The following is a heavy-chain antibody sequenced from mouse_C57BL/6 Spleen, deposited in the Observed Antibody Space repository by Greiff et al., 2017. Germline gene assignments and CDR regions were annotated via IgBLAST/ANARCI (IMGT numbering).Heavy chain of an antibody. CDR2: ISGDGGNT. Sequence: EVMLVQSGGGLVKPGGSLKLSCAASGFTFSSYTMSWVRQTQEKRLEWVATISGDGGNTCYPDSMKGRFTISRDNAKNTLYLQIGSLRSEDTALYYSARGDDGYGYWGQGTTRTVSS. J-gene: IGHJ2*01. CDR3: ARGDDGYGY. D-gene: IGHD2-3*01. CDR1: GFTFSSYT. V-gene: IGHV5-9*01.